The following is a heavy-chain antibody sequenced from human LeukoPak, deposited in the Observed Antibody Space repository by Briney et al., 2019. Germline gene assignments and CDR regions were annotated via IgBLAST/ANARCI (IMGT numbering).Heavy chain of an antibody. Sequence: GGSLRLSCAASGFTFSSYGMHWVRQAPGKGLEWVAVISYDGSNKYYADSVKGRFTISRDNSKNTLYLQMNSLRAEDTAVYYCARARGGSHDYWGQGTLVTVSS. J-gene: IGHJ4*02. V-gene: IGHV3-30*03. CDR2: ISYDGSNK. D-gene: IGHD2-15*01. CDR1: GFTFSSYG. CDR3: ARARGGSHDY.